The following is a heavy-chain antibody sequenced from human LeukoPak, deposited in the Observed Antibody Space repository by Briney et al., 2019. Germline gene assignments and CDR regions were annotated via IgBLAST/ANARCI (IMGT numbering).Heavy chain of an antibody. CDR1: GGSISSGGYY. CDR3: ARDLGHDFWSGSPLGMAV. D-gene: IGHD3-3*01. CDR2: IYYSGST. V-gene: IGHV4-31*03. J-gene: IGHJ6*02. Sequence: PSETLSLTCTVSGGSISSGGYYWSWIRQHPGKGLEWIGYIYYSGSTYYNPSLKSRVTISVDTSKNQFSLKLSSVTAADTAVYYWARDLGHDFWSGSPLGMAVWGQGTTVPVSS.